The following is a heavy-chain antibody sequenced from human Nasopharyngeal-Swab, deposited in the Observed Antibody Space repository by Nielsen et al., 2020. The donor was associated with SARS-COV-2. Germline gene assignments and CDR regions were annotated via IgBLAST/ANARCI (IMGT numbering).Heavy chain of an antibody. D-gene: IGHD2-8*02. CDR3: ARAPDGGPCED. Sequence: GGSLRLSCAASGFTFSSYSMNWVRQAPGKGLEWVSSISSSSSYIYYADSVKGRFTVSRDNAKNSLYLQMNSLRAEDSAVYYCARAPDGGPCEDWGQGSLVTVSS. CDR1: GFTFSSYS. V-gene: IGHV3-21*01. CDR2: ISSSSSYI. J-gene: IGHJ4*02.